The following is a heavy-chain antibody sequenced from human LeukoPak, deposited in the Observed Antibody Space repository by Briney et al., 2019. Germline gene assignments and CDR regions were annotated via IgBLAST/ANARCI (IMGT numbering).Heavy chain of an antibody. J-gene: IGHJ6*02. D-gene: IGHD3-9*01. CDR1: GGTFSSYA. V-gene: IGHV1-69*13. CDR2: IIPIFGTA. CDR3: ARLSYYDILTDPYYYYYGMDV. Sequence: ASVKVSCKASGGTFSSYAISWVRQAPGQGLEWMGGIIPIFGTANYAQKFQGRVTITADESTSTAYMELSSLRSEDTAVYYCARLSYYDILTDPYYYYYGMDVWGQGTTVTVSS.